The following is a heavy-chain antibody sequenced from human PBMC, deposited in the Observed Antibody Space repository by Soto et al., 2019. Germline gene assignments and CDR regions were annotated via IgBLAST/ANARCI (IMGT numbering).Heavy chain of an antibody. Sequence: EVQLLDSGGGLVQPGGSLRLSCAASGFTFRSYALSWVRQAPGKGLEWVSTVSDTDISTYYAGSVTGRFTISRDNSRNTVYLQMNSLRAEDSAVYYCAKSYFDSSGFDSWGLGTLVTVSS. CDR1: GFTFRSYA. CDR3: AKSYFDSSGFDS. J-gene: IGHJ5*01. D-gene: IGHD3-22*01. V-gene: IGHV3-23*01. CDR2: VSDTDIST.